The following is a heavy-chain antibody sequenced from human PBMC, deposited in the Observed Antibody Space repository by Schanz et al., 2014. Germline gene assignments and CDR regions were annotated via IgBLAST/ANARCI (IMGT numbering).Heavy chain of an antibody. CDR3: ARRYSSCWYEFDY. J-gene: IGHJ4*02. CDR1: GYTFTSYY. D-gene: IGHD6-19*01. CDR2: INPSGGST. Sequence: QVQLVQSGAEVKKPGASVKVSCKASGYTFTSYYMHWVRQAPGQGLEWMGIINPSGGSTSYAQKCQGRVTMTRDTSTSTVYMYLSSLRSEDTAVYYCARRYSSCWYEFDYWGQGTLVTVSS. V-gene: IGHV1-46*03.